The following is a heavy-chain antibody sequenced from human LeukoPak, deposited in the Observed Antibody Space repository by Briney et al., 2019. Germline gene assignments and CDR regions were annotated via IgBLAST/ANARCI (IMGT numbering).Heavy chain of an antibody. V-gene: IGHV1-8*01. CDR1: GYTFTSYD. CDR2: MNPNSSNT. Sequence: ASVKVSCKASGYTFTSYDINWVRQATGQGLEWMGWMNPNSSNTGYAQKFQGRVTMTRNTSISTAYMELSSLRSEDTAVYYCARGTYYGSGSYSHFDYWGQGTLVTVYS. D-gene: IGHD3-10*01. CDR3: ARGTYYGSGSYSHFDY. J-gene: IGHJ4*02.